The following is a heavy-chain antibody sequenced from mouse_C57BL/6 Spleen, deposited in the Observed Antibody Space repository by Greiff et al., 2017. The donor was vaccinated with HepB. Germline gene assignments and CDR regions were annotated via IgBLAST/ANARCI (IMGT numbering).Heavy chain of an antibody. CDR2: ISYDGSN. CDR3: AKSHYGNAYFDY. V-gene: IGHV3-6*01. CDR1: GYSITSGYY. D-gene: IGHD2-1*01. Sequence: EVKLMESGPGLVKPSQSLSLTCSVTGYSITSGYYWNWIRQFPGNKLEWMGYISYDGSNNYNPSLKNRISITRDTSKNQFFLTLNSVTTEDTATYYCAKSHYGNAYFDYWGQGTTLTVSS. J-gene: IGHJ2*01.